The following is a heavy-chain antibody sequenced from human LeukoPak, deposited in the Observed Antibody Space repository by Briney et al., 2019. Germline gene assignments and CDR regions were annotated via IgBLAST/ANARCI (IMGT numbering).Heavy chain of an antibody. J-gene: IGHJ4*02. D-gene: IGHD1-1*01. CDR3: AKEGTGIHFDY. CDR1: GFTFSSNA. Sequence: GGSLRLSCAASGFTFSSNAIHGVRQAPGKGLEWVAEVSYDGGNTYYADSVKGRFTISRDNSKNTLYLQMNSLRAEDTAVYYCAKEGTGIHFDYWGQGTLVTVSS. V-gene: IGHV3-30-3*01. CDR2: VSYDGGNT.